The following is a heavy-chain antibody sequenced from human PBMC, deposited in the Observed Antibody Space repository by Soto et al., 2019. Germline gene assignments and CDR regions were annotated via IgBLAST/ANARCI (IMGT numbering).Heavy chain of an antibody. D-gene: IGHD2-2*01. CDR3: EREDSIIIPAVPDS. CDR1: GFAFNNYG. CDR2: ISKSDYT. J-gene: IGHJ4*02. V-gene: IGHV3-21*01. Sequence: GGSLRLSCTVSGFAFNNYGINWVRQAPGKGLEWVSSISKSDYTYYSDSVKGRFAISRDNAKSSVSLQMNTLRVEDTAVYYCEREDSIIIPAVPDSWGQGTLVTVSS.